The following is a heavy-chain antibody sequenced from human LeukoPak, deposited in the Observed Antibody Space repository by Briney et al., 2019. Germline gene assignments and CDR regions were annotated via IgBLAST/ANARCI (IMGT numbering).Heavy chain of an antibody. V-gene: IGHV4-4*02. CDR2: IYHSGST. CDR1: GGSISSSNW. D-gene: IGHD3-22*01. Sequence: PSETLSLTCTVSGGSISSSNWWSWVRQPPGKGLEWIGEIYHSGSTNYNPSLKSRVTISVDKSKNQFSLKLSSVTAADTAVYYCARVHYYDSSGYYPDYWGQGTLVTVSS. J-gene: IGHJ4*02. CDR3: ARVHYYDSSGYYPDY.